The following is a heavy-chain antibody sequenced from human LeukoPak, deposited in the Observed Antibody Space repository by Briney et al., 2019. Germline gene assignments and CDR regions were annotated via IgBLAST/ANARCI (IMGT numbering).Heavy chain of an antibody. CDR2: INWNGGST. D-gene: IGHD5-24*01. J-gene: IGHJ4*01. Sequence: GGSLRLSCAASGFTFDDYGMSWVRQAPGKGLEWVSGINWNGGSTGYADSVKDRFTISRDNSKNTLYLQMNSLRAEDTAVYYCAKDGGLMATILYYWGQGTLVTVSS. CDR1: GFTFDDYG. CDR3: AKDGGLMATILYY. V-gene: IGHV3-20*04.